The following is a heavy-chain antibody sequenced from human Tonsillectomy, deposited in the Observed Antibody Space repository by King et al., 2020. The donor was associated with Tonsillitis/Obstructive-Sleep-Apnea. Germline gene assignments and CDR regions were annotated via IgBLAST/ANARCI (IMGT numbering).Heavy chain of an antibody. Sequence: VQLQQWGAGLLKPSETLSLTCGVYGGSFSSNYWTWIRQPPGKGLEWIGEIRHSGSTNYNPSLKSRVTISVDTSKNHFSLKLTSVTAADTAVYYWARAIIVVTTDYYMDVWGNGTTVTVSS. V-gene: IGHV4-34*01. J-gene: IGHJ6*03. CDR1: GGSFSSNY. D-gene: IGHD2-15*01. CDR2: IRHSGST. CDR3: ARAIIVVTTDYYMDV.